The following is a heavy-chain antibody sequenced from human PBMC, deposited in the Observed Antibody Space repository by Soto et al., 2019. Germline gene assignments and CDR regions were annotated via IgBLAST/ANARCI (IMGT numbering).Heavy chain of an antibody. CDR1: GFTFSSYS. Sequence: PGGSLRLSCAGSGFTFSSYSMNWVRKAPGRGLEWVSYISSSSRTIYYADSVKGRFTISRDNAKNSLYLQMNSLRDEDTAVYYCARESRFLEWLSLNWFDPWGQGTLVTVSS. CDR2: ISSSSRTI. V-gene: IGHV3-48*02. CDR3: ARESRFLEWLSLNWFDP. D-gene: IGHD3-3*01. J-gene: IGHJ5*02.